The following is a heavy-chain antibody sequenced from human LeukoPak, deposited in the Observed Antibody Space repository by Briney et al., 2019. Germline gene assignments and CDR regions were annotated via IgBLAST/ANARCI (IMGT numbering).Heavy chain of an antibody. D-gene: IGHD4-17*01. V-gene: IGHV4-31*03. CDR1: GCSISSGGYY. CDR2: IYYSGST. J-gene: IGHJ4*02. Sequence: SETVSLTCTVYGCSISSGGYYWSWIPQHPGKGLEWLGYIYYSGSTYYNPSLKSRVTISVDTSKNQFSLKLSSVTAADTAVYYCARDGDYDTLGYWGQGTLVTVSS. CDR3: ARDGDYDTLGY.